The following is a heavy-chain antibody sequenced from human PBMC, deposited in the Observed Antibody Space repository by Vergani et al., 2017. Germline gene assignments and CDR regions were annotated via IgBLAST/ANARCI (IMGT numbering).Heavy chain of an antibody. J-gene: IGHJ1*01. CDR2: IRSGGGDI. CDR1: GFTFDTYT. CDR3: TTAWGLYYLHGEYFQY. D-gene: IGHD3-10*01. V-gene: IGHV3-23*01. Sequence: EVQLLESGGGLVQPGGSRRLSCAGAGFTFDTYTMAYVRQAPGKGLEWVANIRSGGGDIFYADAVKGRFTISRDNSKNTLFLQMNSLKDEDTAVYYCTTAWGLYYLHGEYFQYWGRGTLVSVSS.